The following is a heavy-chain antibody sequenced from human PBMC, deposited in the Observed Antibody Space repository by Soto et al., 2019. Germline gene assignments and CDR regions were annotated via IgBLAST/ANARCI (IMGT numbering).Heavy chain of an antibody. D-gene: IGHD3-22*01. CDR2: INSDGSTT. J-gene: IGHJ4*02. V-gene: IGHV3-74*01. Sequence: PGGSLRLSCAASGFTFSNHWMHWVRQAPGKGLVWVSRINSDGSTTTYADSVKGRFTIFRRNAKNTLYLQLNSLRAEDTALYYCARGYSSGPDYWGQGTLVTVSS. CDR1: GFTFSNHW. CDR3: ARGYSSGPDY.